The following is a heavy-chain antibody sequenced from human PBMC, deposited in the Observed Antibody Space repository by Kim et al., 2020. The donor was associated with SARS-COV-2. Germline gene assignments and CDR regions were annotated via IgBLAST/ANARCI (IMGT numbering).Heavy chain of an antibody. Sequence: GGSLRLSCAASGFTFSSYAMHWVRQAPGKGLEWVAVISYDGSNKYYADSVKGRFTISRDNSKNTLYLQMNSLRAEDTAVYYCAREPDIVVVVAATMDDYGDYSGQGTLVTVSS. CDR2: ISYDGSNK. V-gene: IGHV3-30*04. J-gene: IGHJ4*02. CDR3: AREPDIVVVVAATMDDYGDY. D-gene: IGHD2-15*01. CDR1: GFTFSSYA.